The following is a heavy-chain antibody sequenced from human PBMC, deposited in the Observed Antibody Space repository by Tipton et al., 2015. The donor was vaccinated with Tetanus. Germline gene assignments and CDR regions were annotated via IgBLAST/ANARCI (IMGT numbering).Heavy chain of an antibody. CDR1: GGSFSNYY. CDR3: ARHSGWYNFFTGVDV. V-gene: IGHV4-59*01. D-gene: IGHD6-19*01. CDR2: IYFSGHT. Sequence: TLSLTCAVYGGSFSNYYWSWIRQPPGKGLEWIGYIYFSGHTKYNPSLKSRVTFSLDTSQNQISLQLTSVTAADTAVYYCARHSGWYNFFTGVDVWGLGTTVTVSS. J-gene: IGHJ6*02.